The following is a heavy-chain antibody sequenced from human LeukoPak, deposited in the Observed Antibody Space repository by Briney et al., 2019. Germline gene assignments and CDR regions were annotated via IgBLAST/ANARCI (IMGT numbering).Heavy chain of an antibody. Sequence: GGSLRLSCAASGFTFSSYDMHWDRQATGKGLEWVSAIGTAGDTYYPGSVKGRFTISRENAKNSLYLQMNSLRAGDTAVYYCARGLGEFEHALDYWGQGTLVTVSS. CDR2: IGTAGDT. J-gene: IGHJ4*02. CDR1: GFTFSSYD. CDR3: ARGLGEFEHALDY. V-gene: IGHV3-13*01. D-gene: IGHD3-10*01.